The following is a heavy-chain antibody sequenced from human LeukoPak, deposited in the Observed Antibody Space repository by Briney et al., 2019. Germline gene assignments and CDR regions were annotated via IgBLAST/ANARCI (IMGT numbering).Heavy chain of an antibody. J-gene: IGHJ3*02. CDR1: GFTFSSYA. D-gene: IGHD3-22*01. Sequence: PGRSLRLSCAASGFTFSSYAMHWVRQAPGKGLEWVAVISYDGSNKYYADSVKGRFTISRDNSKNTLYLQMNSLRAEDTAVYYCAKDLDSSGYHAFDIWGQGTMVTVSS. CDR2: ISYDGSNK. CDR3: AKDLDSSGYHAFDI. V-gene: IGHV3-30-3*01.